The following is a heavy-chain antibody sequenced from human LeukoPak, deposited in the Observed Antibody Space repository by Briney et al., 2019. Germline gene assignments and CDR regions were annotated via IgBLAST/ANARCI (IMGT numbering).Heavy chain of an antibody. CDR3: ARDSYSSSGLDY. CDR2: INHSGST. Sequence: SETLSLTCAVYGGSFSGYYWSWIRQPPGKGLEWIGEINHSGSTNYNPSLKSRVTISVDTSKNQFSLKLSSVTAADTAVYYCARDSYSSSGLDYWGQGTLVTVSS. J-gene: IGHJ4*02. V-gene: IGHV4-34*01. D-gene: IGHD6-6*01. CDR1: GGSFSGYY.